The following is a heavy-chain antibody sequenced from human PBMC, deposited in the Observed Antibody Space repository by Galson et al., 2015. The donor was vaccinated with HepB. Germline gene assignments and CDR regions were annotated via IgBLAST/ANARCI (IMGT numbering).Heavy chain of an antibody. CDR1: GGSISSYY. J-gene: IGHJ3*02. Sequence: SETLSLTCTVSGGSISSYYWSWIRQPPGKGLEWIGYIYYSGSTNYNPSLKSRVTISVDTSKNQFSLKLSSVTAADTAVYYCARRVGATPGLVAFDIWGQGTMVTVSS. CDR2: IYYSGST. CDR3: ARRVGATPGLVAFDI. V-gene: IGHV4-59*08. D-gene: IGHD1-26*01.